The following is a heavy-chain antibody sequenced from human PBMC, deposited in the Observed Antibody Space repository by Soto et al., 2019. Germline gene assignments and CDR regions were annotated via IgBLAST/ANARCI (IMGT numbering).Heavy chain of an antibody. D-gene: IGHD6-13*01. J-gene: IGHJ4*02. CDR2: IFYSGST. CDR3: ARRYSSSLDF. V-gene: IGHV4-59*08. CDR1: GGSISSYY. Sequence: SETMSITCTVSGGSISSYYWSWIRQPPGKGLEWIGYIFYSGSTNYNPSLKSRVTISVDTSKNQFSLKLSSVTAADTAVYYCARRYSSSLDFWGQGTLVTVSS.